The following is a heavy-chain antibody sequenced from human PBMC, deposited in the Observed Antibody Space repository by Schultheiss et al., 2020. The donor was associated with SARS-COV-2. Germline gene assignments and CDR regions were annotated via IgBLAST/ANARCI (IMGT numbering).Heavy chain of an antibody. CDR2: IKSKTDGGTT. D-gene: IGHD6-19*01. CDR3: TTSRWGGYYFDY. Sequence: GGSLRLSCAASGFTFSNAWMSLVRQAPGKGLEWVGRIKSKTDGGTTDYAAPVKGRFTISRDDSKNTLYLQMNSLKTEDTAVYYCTTSRWGGYYFDYWGQGTLVTVSS. V-gene: IGHV3-15*01. CDR1: GFTFSNAW. J-gene: IGHJ4*02.